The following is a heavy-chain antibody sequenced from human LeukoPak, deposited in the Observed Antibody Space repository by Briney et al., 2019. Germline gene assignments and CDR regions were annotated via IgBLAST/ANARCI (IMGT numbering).Heavy chain of an antibody. J-gene: IGHJ4*02. CDR2: IYHSGST. D-gene: IGHD3-10*01. Sequence: SETLSLTCAVSGGSISSGGYSWSWIRQPPGKGLEWIGYIYHSGSTNYNPSLKSRVTISVDKSKNQFSLKLSSVTAADTAVYYCARISLLWFGELFYFDYWGQGTLVTVSS. CDR3: ARISLLWFGELFYFDY. CDR1: GGSISSGGYS. V-gene: IGHV4-30-2*01.